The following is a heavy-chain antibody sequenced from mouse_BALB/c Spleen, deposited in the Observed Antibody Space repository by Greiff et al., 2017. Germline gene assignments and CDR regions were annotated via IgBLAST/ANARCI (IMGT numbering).Heavy chain of an antibody. J-gene: IGHJ3*01. Sequence: DVQLQESGPGLVKPSQSLSLTCTVTGYSITSDYAWTWIRQFPGNKLEWMGYISYSGSTSYNPSLKSRISITRDTSKNQFFLQLNSVTTEDTATYYCARDLYDGYSQFAYWGQGTLVTVSA. CDR2: ISYSGST. V-gene: IGHV3-2*02. D-gene: IGHD2-3*01. CDR3: ARDLYDGYSQFAY. CDR1: GYSITSDYA.